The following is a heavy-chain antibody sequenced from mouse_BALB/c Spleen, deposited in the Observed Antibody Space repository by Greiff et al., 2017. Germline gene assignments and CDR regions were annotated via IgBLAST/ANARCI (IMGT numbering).Heavy chain of an antibody. J-gene: IGHJ2*01. V-gene: IGHV1S56*01. CDR1: GYTFTSYD. CDR3: ARGMDGNYPLFDY. CDR2: IYPGDGST. Sequence: QVQLQQSGPELVKPGALVTISCTASGYTFTSYDIHWVQQRPGQGLEWIGWIYPGDGSTKYNEKLNGKATLTADKSSSTAYMQLSSLTSENSAVYFCARGMDGNYPLFDYWGQGTTLTVSS. D-gene: IGHD2-1*01.